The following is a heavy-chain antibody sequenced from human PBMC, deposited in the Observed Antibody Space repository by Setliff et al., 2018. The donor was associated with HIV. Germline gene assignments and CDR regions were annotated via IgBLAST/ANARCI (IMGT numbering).Heavy chain of an antibody. CDR2: INPSGGST. J-gene: IGHJ4*02. D-gene: IGHD3-10*01. CDR3: AREQGDYYGSGSYDY. Sequence: ASVKVSCKASGYTFTSYYIHWVRQAPGQGLEWMGRINPSGGSTSYAQKFQGRVTMTRDTSTSTAYMELRSLRSDDTAVYYCAREQGDYYGSGSYDYWGQGTLVTVSS. V-gene: IGHV1-46*01. CDR1: GYTFTSYY.